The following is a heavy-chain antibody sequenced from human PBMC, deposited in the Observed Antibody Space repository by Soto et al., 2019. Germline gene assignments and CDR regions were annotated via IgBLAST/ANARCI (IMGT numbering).Heavy chain of an antibody. D-gene: IGHD3-3*01. Sequence: RGESLKISCKGSGYNFAGYWIAWVRQMPGKGLELMGTIYPSDSDTRYRPSFQGQVTISADKSISSAYLQWSSLRASDTAMYYCARGGVSTRTFDYWGQGTPVTVSS. J-gene: IGHJ4*02. CDR3: ARGGVSTRTFDY. CDR2: IYPSDSDT. V-gene: IGHV5-51*01. CDR1: GYNFAGYW.